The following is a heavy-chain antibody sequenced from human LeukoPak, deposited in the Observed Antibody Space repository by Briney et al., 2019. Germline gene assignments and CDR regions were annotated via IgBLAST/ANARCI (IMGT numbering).Heavy chain of an antibody. CDR2: TSYDGDIT. J-gene: IGHJ4*02. CDR1: GFTFSRNA. CDR3: ARDSTYYYDSGSSGPHYFDY. V-gene: IGHV3-30*01. Sequence: GGSLRLSCAASGFTFSRNAMHWVRQAPGKGLEWVAVTSYDGDITYYADSVKGRFTISRDNPKNTLYLQLNSLKAEDTAVYYCARDSTYYYDSGSSGPHYFDYWGQGTLVTVSS. D-gene: IGHD3-10*01.